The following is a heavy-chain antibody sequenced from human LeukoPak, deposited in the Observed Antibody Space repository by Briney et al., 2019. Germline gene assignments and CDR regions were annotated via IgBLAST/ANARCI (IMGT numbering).Heavy chain of an antibody. D-gene: IGHD2-2*01. J-gene: IGHJ5*02. CDR3: ARDMRPNQLLFNWFDP. Sequence: SETLSLICTVSHGSINNYCWSWIRQAPGKGLEWIGNIFHSGSPRYNPSLKSRVTISVDTSKKQFSLNLRSVTAADTAVYFCARDMRPNQLLFNWFDPWGQGTLVIVSS. CDR1: HGSINNYC. V-gene: IGHV4-59*01. CDR2: IFHSGSP.